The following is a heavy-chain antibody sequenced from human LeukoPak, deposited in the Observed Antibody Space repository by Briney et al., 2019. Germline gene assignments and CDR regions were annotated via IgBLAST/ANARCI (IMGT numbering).Heavy chain of an antibody. CDR3: ARGTYYSNNYFDY. Sequence: GGSLRLSCAASGFTFSDYYMSWIRQAPGKGLEWVSYISSSGSTIYYADSVKGRFTISRDNAKNSLYLQMNSLRAEDTALYYCARGTYYSNNYFDYWGQGTLVTVSS. V-gene: IGHV3-11*01. CDR1: GFTFSDYY. D-gene: IGHD2/OR15-2a*01. J-gene: IGHJ4*02. CDR2: ISSSGSTI.